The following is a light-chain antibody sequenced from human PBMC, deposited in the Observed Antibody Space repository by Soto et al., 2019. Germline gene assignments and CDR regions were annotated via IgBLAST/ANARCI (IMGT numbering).Light chain of an antibody. CDR2: DAS. V-gene: IGKV1-33*01. CDR1: QDISNY. Sequence: DIPMTQSPSSLSASVGDRVTITCQASQDISNYLNWYQQKPGKAPELLIYDASNLETGVPSRFSGSGSGTDFTFTISSLQPEDIATYYCQQYDNLHLTFGGGTKVEIK. J-gene: IGKJ4*01. CDR3: QQYDNLHLT.